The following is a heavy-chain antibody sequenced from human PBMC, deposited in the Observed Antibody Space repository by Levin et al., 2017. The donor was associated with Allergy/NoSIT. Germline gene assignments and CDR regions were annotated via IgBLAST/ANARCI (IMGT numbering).Heavy chain of an antibody. Sequence: GGSLRLSCAASGFIFNAYSMHWVRQVPGKGLEWIAGVSWNTVTSAYADSIKGRFSIFRDNSNNTLYLQMNSLRPEDTAFYYCVKGSMFTDYYDRSRFYQGPLESWGLGTLVAVSS. V-gene: IGHV3-9*01. CDR3: VKGSMFTDYYDRSRFYQGPLES. CDR2: VSWNTVTS. J-gene: IGHJ4*02. CDR1: GFIFNAYS. D-gene: IGHD3-22*01.